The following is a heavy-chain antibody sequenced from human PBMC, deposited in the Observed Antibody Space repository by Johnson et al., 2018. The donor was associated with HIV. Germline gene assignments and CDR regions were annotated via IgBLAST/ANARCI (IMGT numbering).Heavy chain of an antibody. D-gene: IGHD3-22*01. J-gene: IGHJ3*02. Sequence: QVQLVESGGGVVQPGRSLRLSCAASGFTFSSYAMHWVRQAPGKGLEWVAVISYDGSNKYYADSVKGRFTISRDNSKNTLYLQMNSLRAEDTAVYYCARGGYYDSSGSAFDIWGHGTMVTVSS. CDR1: GFTFSSYA. CDR3: ARGGYYDSSGSAFDI. CDR2: ISYDGSNK. V-gene: IGHV3-30*04.